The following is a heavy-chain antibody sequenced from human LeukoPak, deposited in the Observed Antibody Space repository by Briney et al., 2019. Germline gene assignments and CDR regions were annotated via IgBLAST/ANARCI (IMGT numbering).Heavy chain of an antibody. CDR3: ARDHEGGVPGDCSTCPPDYGMGV. D-gene: IGHD2-21*02. CDR1: GFTVSSNY. CDR2: IYSGGST. J-gene: IGHJ6*02. V-gene: IGHV3-53*01. Sequence: GGSLRLSCAASGFTVSSNYMSWVRQAPGKGLEWVSVIYSGGSTYYADSVKGRFTISRDNSKNTLYLQMNSLRAEDTAVYYCARDHEGGVPGDCSTCPPDYGMGVWGQGTTVTVSS.